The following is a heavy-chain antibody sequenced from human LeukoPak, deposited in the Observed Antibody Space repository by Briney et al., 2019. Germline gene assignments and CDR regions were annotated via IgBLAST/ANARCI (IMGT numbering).Heavy chain of an antibody. J-gene: IGHJ6*02. CDR3: ARDLPPPKSSSPLPVWGMDV. Sequence: GASVKVSCKASGYTFTSYYMHWVRQSAGQGLEWMGIINPSCGSTSYAQKFQGRVTMTRDTSTSAVYMELSSLRSEDTAVYYCARDLPPPKSSSPLPVWGMDVWGQGTTVTVSS. CDR1: GYTFTSYY. V-gene: IGHV1-46*01. CDR2: INPSCGST. D-gene: IGHD6-13*01.